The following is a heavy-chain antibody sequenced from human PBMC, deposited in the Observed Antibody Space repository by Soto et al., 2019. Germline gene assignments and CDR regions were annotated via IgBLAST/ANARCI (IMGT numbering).Heavy chain of an antibody. CDR3: ARGRYGDY. Sequence: QVHLVQSGAEVKKPGASVKVSCKGSGYAFTTYGITWVRQAPGQGLEWMGWISAHNGNKNYAQKLQGRDTETRDTSTSTAYMELRSLRSDDTAVYYCARGRYGDYWGQGALVTVSS. CDR1: GYAFTTYG. J-gene: IGHJ4*02. V-gene: IGHV1-18*01. D-gene: IGHD1-1*01. CDR2: ISAHNGNK.